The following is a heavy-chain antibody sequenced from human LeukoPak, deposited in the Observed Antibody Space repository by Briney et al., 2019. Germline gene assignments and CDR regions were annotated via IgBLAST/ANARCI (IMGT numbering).Heavy chain of an antibody. CDR3: ARGDCSSTSCYEDGVFDI. D-gene: IGHD2-2*01. J-gene: IGHJ3*02. Sequence: ASVKVSCKASGYTFTSYDINWVRQATGQGLEWMGWMNPNSGNTGYAQKFQGRVTITRNTSISTAYMELSSLRSEDTAVYYCARGDCSSTSCYEDGVFDIWGQGTTVTVSS. V-gene: IGHV1-8*03. CDR1: GYTFTSYD. CDR2: MNPNSGNT.